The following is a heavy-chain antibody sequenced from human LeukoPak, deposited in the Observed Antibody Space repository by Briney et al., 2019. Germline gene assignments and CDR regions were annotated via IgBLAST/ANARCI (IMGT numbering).Heavy chain of an antibody. J-gene: IGHJ4*02. CDR2: INTGGTAL. Sequence: GGSLRLSCAASGFSFSDHYMTWIRQAPGRGLEWLSNINTGGTALYYADSVKGRFTTSRDNAKNSLYLQMNSLRAEDTAVYYCARDAYSFSYWGQGTLVTVSP. D-gene: IGHD4-11*01. V-gene: IGHV3-11*01. CDR3: ARDAYSFSY. CDR1: GFSFSDHY.